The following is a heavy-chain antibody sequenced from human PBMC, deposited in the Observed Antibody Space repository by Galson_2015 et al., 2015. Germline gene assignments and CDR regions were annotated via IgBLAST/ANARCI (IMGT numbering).Heavy chain of an antibody. V-gene: IGHV6-1*01. CDR3: ARDRFQVCYYTDYYYYYGMDV. J-gene: IGHJ6*02. Sequence: CAISGDSVSSNSAAWNWIRQSPSRGLEWLGRTYYRSKWYNDYAVSVKSRITINPATSKNQFSLQLNSVTPEDTAVYYCARDRFQVCYYTDYYYYYGMDVSGQGTTVTVSS. CDR2: TYYRSKWYN. CDR1: GDSVSSNSAA. D-gene: IGHD3-3*01.